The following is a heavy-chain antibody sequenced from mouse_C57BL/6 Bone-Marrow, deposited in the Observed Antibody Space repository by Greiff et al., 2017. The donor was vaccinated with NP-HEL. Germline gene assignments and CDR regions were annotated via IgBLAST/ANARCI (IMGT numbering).Heavy chain of an antibody. CDR2: ISSGGDYI. J-gene: IGHJ4*01. V-gene: IGHV5S21*01. Sequence: EVKLVESGEGLVKPGGSLKLSCAASGFTFSSYAMSWVRQTPEKRLEWVAYISSGGDYIYYADTVKGRFTISRDNARNTLYLQRSSLTSEDTAMDYCAREVGGYYFFYAMDYWGQGTSVTVSS. CDR3: AREVGGYYFFYAMDY. CDR1: GFTFSSYA. D-gene: IGHD2-3*01.